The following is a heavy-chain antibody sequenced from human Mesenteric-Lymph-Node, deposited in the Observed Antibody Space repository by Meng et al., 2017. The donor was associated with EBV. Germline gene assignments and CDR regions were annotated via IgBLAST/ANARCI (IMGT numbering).Heavy chain of an antibody. D-gene: IGHD2-2*01. V-gene: IGHV4-61*01. CDR3: ARIVVPAATNNWFDP. Sequence: QVELRESGPGLVKPSETLSLTCTVSGGSVSSGSYYWSWIRQPPGKGLEWIGYIYYSGSTNYNPSLKSRVTISVDTSKNQFSLKLSSVTAADTAVYYCARIVVPAATNNWFDPWGQGTLVTVSS. CDR1: GGSVSSGSYY. CDR2: IYYSGST. J-gene: IGHJ5*02.